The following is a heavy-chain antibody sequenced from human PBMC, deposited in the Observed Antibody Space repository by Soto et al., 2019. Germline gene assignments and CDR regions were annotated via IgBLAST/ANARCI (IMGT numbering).Heavy chain of an antibody. J-gene: IGHJ4*02. V-gene: IGHV3-NL1*01. D-gene: IGHD1-26*01. CDR3: ATGPRVGVPDY. CDR2: IYSSGST. CDR1: GIIFNGFG. Sequence: PGGSLRLSCAASGIIFNGFGMHWVRQAPGKGLEWVSIIYSSGSTYYADSVKGRFTISRDNSKNTLYLQMNSLRADDTAVYYCATGPRVGVPDYWGQGTLVTVSS.